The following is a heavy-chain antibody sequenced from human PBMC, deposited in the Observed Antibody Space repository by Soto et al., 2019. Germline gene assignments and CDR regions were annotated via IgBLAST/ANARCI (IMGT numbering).Heavy chain of an antibody. V-gene: IGHV3-23*01. CDR2: ISGSGNTT. Sequence: QPGGSLRLSCAASGFTFSSYAMTWVRRAPGKGLEWVSAISGSGNTTYYADSVKGRFTISRDSSKNTLYLQMNSLRAEDTAVYFCAKDLSSSWYPQYWGQGTLVTVSS. J-gene: IGHJ4*02. CDR3: AKDLSSSWYPQY. CDR1: GFTFSSYA. D-gene: IGHD6-13*01.